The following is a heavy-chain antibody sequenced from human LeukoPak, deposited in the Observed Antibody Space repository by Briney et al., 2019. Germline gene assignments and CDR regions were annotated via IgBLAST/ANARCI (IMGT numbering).Heavy chain of an antibody. V-gene: IGHV4-38-2*02. CDR3: ARDVPGYSSSWYSGTVRWFDP. CDR1: GYSISSGYY. D-gene: IGHD6-13*01. J-gene: IGHJ5*02. Sequence: PSETLSLTCTVSGYSISSGYYWGWIRQPPGKGLEWIGIIYHSGRTDYNPSLKSRVTISVDTSKNQFSLKLSSVTAADTAVYYCARDVPGYSSSWYSGTVRWFDPWGQGTLVTVSS. CDR2: IYHSGRT.